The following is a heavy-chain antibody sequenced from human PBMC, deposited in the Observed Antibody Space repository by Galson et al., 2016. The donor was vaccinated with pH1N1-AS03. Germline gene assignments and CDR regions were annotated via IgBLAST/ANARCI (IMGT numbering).Heavy chain of an antibody. V-gene: IGHV4-59*01. J-gene: IGHJ2*01. CDR3: ARDTGGWYFDL. CDR2: IHHSGST. Sequence: SETLSLTCSVFGSTTSLFYWNWIRQPPGKGLGWIGFIHHSGSTNYNPSLKSRVTISIDTSKNQFSLKLSSMTAADTAVYYCARDTGGWYFDLWGRGTLVTVSS. D-gene: IGHD1-1*01. CDR1: GSTTSLFY.